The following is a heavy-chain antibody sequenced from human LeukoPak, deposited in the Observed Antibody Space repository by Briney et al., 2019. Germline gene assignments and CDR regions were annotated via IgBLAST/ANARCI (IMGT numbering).Heavy chain of an antibody. J-gene: IGHJ4*02. CDR2: IKSDGTYT. CDR3: VKDDHLYVIDS. V-gene: IGHV3-74*03. CDR1: GFTFSGYW. Sequence: GGSLRLSCAASGFTFSGYWMDWVRQAPGKGLVCVSRIKSDGTYTSYADSVKGRFTISRDNAKNTLYLQMNSLRAEDPAVYYCVKDDHLYVIDSWGQGTLVAVSS. D-gene: IGHD2/OR15-2a*01.